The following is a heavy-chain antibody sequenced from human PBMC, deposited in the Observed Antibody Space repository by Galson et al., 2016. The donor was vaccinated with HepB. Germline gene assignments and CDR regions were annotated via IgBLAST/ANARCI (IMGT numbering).Heavy chain of an antibody. D-gene: IGHD3-3*01. CDR1: GFTFSSYE. CDR2: ISRGATTI. J-gene: IGHJ4*02. Sequence: SLRLSCAASGFTFSSYEMNWVHQAPGKGLEWISYISRGATTIYYADSVRGRFTVSRDNARNSLYLQMNSLRAEDTAIYYCTRDRAQDWSGSFTGVYFDSWGQGTLVTVSS. CDR3: TRDRAQDWSGSFTGVYFDS. V-gene: IGHV3-48*03.